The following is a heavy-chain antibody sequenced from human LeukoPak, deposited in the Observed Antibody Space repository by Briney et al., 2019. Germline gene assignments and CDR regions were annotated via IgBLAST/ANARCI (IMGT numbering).Heavy chain of an antibody. J-gene: IGHJ4*02. CDR1: GYSFTGYY. D-gene: IGHD6-13*01. V-gene: IGHV1-2*06. Sequence: ASVKVSCKASGYSFTGYYLHWLRQAPGQGLEWMGRIDPYSGGTNYAPKFQGRVSMTRDTSMSTAHMELNSLTSDDTAVYFSTKAGSGSWYSFDYWGQGTLVSVSS. CDR2: IDPYSGGT. CDR3: TKAGSGSWYSFDY.